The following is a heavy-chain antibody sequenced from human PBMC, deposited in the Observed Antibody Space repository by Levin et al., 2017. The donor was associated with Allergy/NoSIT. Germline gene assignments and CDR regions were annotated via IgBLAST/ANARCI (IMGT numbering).Heavy chain of an antibody. D-gene: IGHD3-9*01. Sequence: SETLSLTCTVSGGSISSGDHYWSWIRQPPGTGLEWIGYIYYSGTTYYNPSLKGRLSMAIDTTRNQFSLRLNSVTAVDTAVYYCARVVDYDILTGYYSPYYFDYWGQGTLVTVSS. CDR3: ARVVDYDILTGYYSPYYFDY. CDR2: IYYSGTT. V-gene: IGHV4-30-4*01. CDR1: GGSISSGDHY. J-gene: IGHJ4*02.